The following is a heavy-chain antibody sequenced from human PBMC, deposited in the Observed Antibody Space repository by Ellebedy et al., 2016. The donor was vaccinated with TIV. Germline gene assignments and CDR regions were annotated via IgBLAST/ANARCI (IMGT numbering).Heavy chain of an antibody. CDR3: ARVLVNGDYYGMDV. CDR1: GYTFTGYY. D-gene: IGHD3-9*01. J-gene: IGHJ6*02. Sequence: ASVKVSCKASGYTFTGYYMHWVRQAPGQGLEWIGWINPNSGGTKYAQKFQGRVAMTRDTSISTAYMELSRLRSDDTAVYYCARVLVNGDYYGMDVWGQGTTVTVSS. V-gene: IGHV1-2*02. CDR2: INPNSGGT.